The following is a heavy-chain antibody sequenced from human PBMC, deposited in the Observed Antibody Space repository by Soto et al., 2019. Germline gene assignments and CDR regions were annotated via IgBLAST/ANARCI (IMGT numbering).Heavy chain of an antibody. CDR3: GADLVAGWAIEI. CDR2: IVVGGGST. D-gene: IGHD6-19*01. J-gene: IGHJ3*02. V-gene: IGHV1-58*01. Sequence: ASVKVSCKASGFTSISTAVQWVRQARGQGLEWIGWIVVGGGSTNYAQKFRERVTITRDMSTSIVYMEMTNLKSEDTAVYYCGADLVAGWAIEIWGQGTMVTVSS. CDR1: GFTSISTA.